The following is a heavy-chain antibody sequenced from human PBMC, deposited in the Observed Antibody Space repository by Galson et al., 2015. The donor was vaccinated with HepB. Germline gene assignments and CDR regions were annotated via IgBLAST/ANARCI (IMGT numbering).Heavy chain of an antibody. CDR2: ISAGDGRNT. CDR3: AREGFSSGHAGIFDC. V-gene: IGHV3-30*04. CDR1: GLIFSNSV. J-gene: IGHJ4*02. Sequence: SLRLSCAASGLIFSNSVMHWVRQAPGKGLEWVALISAGDGRNTNYADSVRGRFTISRDNSKNKLFLGMNGLRAEDTAVYYCAREGFSSGHAGIFDCWGQETLVTVSS. D-gene: IGHD3-22*01.